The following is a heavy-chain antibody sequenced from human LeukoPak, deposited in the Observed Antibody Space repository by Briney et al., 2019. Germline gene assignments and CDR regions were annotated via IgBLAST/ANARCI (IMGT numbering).Heavy chain of an antibody. J-gene: IGHJ4*02. CDR2: INPSGGFT. CDR3: ARADGWLVRDY. V-gene: IGHV1-46*01. Sequence: ASVKVSCKASGYTFTGYYMHWVRQAPGQGLEWMGIINPSGGFTNSAQKFQGRVTMTRDTSTSTFYMELSSLRSEDTAVYYCARADGWLVRDYWGQGTLITVSS. CDR1: GYTFTGYY. D-gene: IGHD6-19*01.